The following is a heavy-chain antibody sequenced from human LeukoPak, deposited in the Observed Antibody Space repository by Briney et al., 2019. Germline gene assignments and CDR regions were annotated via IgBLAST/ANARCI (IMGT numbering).Heavy chain of an antibody. CDR1: GFTFSSYA. D-gene: IGHD3-10*01. Sequence: GGSLRLSCAASGFTFSSYAMSWVRQAPGKGLEWVSAISGSGGSTYYADSVKGRFTISRDNSKNALYLQMNSLRAEDTAVYYCAKDIQPYYYGSGTFDYWAREPWSPSPQ. V-gene: IGHV3-23*01. CDR3: AKDIQPYYYGSGTFDY. CDR2: ISGSGGST. J-gene: IGHJ4*02.